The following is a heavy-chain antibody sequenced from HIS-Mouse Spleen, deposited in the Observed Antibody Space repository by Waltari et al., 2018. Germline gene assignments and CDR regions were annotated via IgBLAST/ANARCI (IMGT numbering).Heavy chain of an antibody. D-gene: IGHD3-22*01. V-gene: IGHV1-2*02. CDR1: GYTFTGYY. J-gene: IGHJ4*02. Sequence: QVQLVQSGAEVKKPGASVKVSCKASGYTFTGYYMHWVRQAPGQGIEWRGWINPNSWGTKYAQKFQGRVTMTRDTSISTAYMELSRLRSDDTAVYYCARDLPITMIVVVNPTRYWGQGTLVTVSS. CDR3: ARDLPITMIVVVNPTRY. CDR2: INPNSWGT.